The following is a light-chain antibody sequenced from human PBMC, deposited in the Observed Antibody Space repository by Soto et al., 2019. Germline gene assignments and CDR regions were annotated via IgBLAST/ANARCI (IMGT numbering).Light chain of an antibody. CDR2: DAS. J-gene: IGKJ5*01. V-gene: IGKV3-20*01. CDR3: QQYANSIS. Sequence: EIVLTQSPGTQSLSPGETATLSCRASQSVGSNNLAWYHQKPGQTPRLLIYDASSRATGIPDRFSGSGSGTDFPLTISRLEPEDFAVYYCQQYANSISFGQGTRLEIE. CDR1: QSVGSNN.